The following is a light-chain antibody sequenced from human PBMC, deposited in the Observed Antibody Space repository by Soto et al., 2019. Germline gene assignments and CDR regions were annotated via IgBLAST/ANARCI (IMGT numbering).Light chain of an antibody. J-gene: IGLJ2*01. V-gene: IGLV2-14*03. Sequence: QSALTQPASVSGSPGQSIAISCTGTSSDIGAYAYVSWYQHHPGKIPKLIVFDVNYRPSGVSSRFSGSKSGNTASLTISGRQAEDEADYYCSSYTRSSSVIFGGGTKLTVL. CDR3: SSYTRSSSVI. CDR1: SSDIGAYAY. CDR2: DVN.